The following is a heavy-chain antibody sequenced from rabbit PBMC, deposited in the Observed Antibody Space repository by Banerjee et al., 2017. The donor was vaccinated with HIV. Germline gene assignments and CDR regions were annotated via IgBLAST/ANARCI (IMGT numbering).Heavy chain of an antibody. D-gene: IGHD7-1*01. J-gene: IGHJ3*01. CDR1: GFSFSSSYW. V-gene: IGHV1S40*01. CDR2: IDTSSGST. Sequence: QSLEESGGDLVKPGASLTLTCTASGFSFSSSYWISWVRQAPGKGLEWIACIDTSSGSTYYASWAKGRFTISKTSSTTVTLQMTSLTAADTATYFFARWGRNTGTYYLWGQGTLVTVS. CDR3: ARWGRNTGTYYL.